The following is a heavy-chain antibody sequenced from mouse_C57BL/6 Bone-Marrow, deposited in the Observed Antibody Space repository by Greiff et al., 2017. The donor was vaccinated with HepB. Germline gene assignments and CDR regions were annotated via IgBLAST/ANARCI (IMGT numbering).Heavy chain of an antibody. Sequence: QVQLKQPGAELVKPGASVKLSCKASGYTFTSYWMHWVKQRPGQGLEWIGMIHPNSGSTNYNEKFKSKATLTVDKSSSTAYMQLSSLTSEDSAVYYCARGGIYDGYYAPFDYWGQGTTLTVSS. V-gene: IGHV1-64*01. J-gene: IGHJ2*01. CDR3: ARGGIYDGYYAPFDY. D-gene: IGHD2-3*01. CDR2: IHPNSGST. CDR1: GYTFTSYW.